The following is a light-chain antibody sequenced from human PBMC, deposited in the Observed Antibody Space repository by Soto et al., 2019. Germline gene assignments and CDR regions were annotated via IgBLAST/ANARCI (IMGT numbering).Light chain of an antibody. CDR2: GAS. J-gene: IGKJ4*01. V-gene: IGKV1-39*01. CDR3: HQCDSVPLT. Sequence: DIHMTQSPSSLSASVGDRVTITCRASQSIRYLHWSQHIPGKAPKLLISGASILQRGVPSRFSGSGSGTEFSLTISALQREDFAPYCCHQCDSVPLTFGGGTKVEIK. CDR1: QSIRY.